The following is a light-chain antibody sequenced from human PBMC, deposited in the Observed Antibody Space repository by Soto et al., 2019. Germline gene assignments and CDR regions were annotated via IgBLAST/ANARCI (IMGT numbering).Light chain of an antibody. CDR3: QQVDSYPLT. CDR1: QDINRY. V-gene: IGKV1-9*01. J-gene: IGKJ4*01. Sequence: IQLTQSPSFLSASVGYRVIITCRASQDINRYVAWYQQKSGQAPKLLIYRASNLRPGVPSRFSGSGSGTDFTLTISNLQPEDFATYHCQQVDSYPLTFGGGT. CDR2: RAS.